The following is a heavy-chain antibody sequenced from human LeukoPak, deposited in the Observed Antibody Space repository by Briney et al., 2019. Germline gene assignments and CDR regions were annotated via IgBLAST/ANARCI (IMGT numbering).Heavy chain of an antibody. V-gene: IGHV1-46*01. CDR2: INPSGGST. D-gene: IGHD3-3*01. Sequence: ASVKVSCKASGYTFSGYYIHWLRQAPGQGLEWMGIINPSGGSTSYAQEFQGRVTMTRDTSTSTVYMELSSLRSEDTAVYYCARDWFGDFWSTGYHTPGYWGQGTLVTVSS. CDR1: GYTFSGYY. CDR3: ARDWFGDFWSTGYHTPGY. J-gene: IGHJ4*02.